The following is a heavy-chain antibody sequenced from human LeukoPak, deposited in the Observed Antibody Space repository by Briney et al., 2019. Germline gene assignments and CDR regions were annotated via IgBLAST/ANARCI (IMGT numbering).Heavy chain of an antibody. Sequence: SETLSLTCTVSGGSISSYYWSWIRQPPGKGLEWIGYIYYSGSTNYNPSLKSRVTISVDTSKNQFSLKLSSVTAADTAVYYCARAYYDFWSGYYSSKGDAFDIWGQGTMVTVSS. CDR2: IYYSGST. J-gene: IGHJ3*02. V-gene: IGHV4-59*01. D-gene: IGHD3-3*01. CDR1: GGSISSYY. CDR3: ARAYYDFWSGYYSSKGDAFDI.